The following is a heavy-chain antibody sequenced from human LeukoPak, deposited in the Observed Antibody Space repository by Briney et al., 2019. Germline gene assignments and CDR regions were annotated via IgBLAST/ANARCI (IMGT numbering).Heavy chain of an antibody. CDR3: ARGSTSSSWPDY. Sequence: SETLSLTCTVSGGSFSSGSYYWSWLRQPPGQGLECSGNIYYSGSTNYNPSLKSRVTMSVDTSKNQFSLKLSSVTAADTAVYYCARGSTSSSWPDYWGQGTLVTVSS. CDR1: GGSFSSGSYY. V-gene: IGHV4-61*01. J-gene: IGHJ4*02. D-gene: IGHD6-13*01. CDR2: IYYSGST.